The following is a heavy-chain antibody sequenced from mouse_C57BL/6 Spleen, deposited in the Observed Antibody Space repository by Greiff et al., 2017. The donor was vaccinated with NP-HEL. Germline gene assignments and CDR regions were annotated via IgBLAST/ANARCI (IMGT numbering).Heavy chain of an antibody. CDR3: ARPRKRGLDAMDY. CDR2: ISSGSSTI. Sequence: EVQLVESGGGLVKPGGSLKLSCAASGFTFSDYGMHWVRQAPEQGLEWVAYISSGSSTIYYADTVKGRFTISRDNAKNTLFLQMTSLRSEDTAMYYCARPRKRGLDAMDYWGQGTSVTVSS. V-gene: IGHV5-17*01. CDR1: GFTFSDYG. J-gene: IGHJ4*01.